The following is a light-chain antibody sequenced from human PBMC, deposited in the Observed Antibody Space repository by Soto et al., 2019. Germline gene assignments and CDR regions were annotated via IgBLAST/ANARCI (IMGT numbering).Light chain of an antibody. V-gene: IGLV4-69*01. J-gene: IGLJ2*01. CDR1: SGHSSYS. CDR3: QTWDTGIRV. Sequence: QPVLTQSPSASASLGASVKLTCTVSSGHSSYSIAWHQQQPEKGPRFLMKVHSDGTHTKGDGISDRFSGSISGAERYLTISSLQSEDEADYYCQTWDTGIRVFGGGTKLTVL. CDR2: VHSDGTH.